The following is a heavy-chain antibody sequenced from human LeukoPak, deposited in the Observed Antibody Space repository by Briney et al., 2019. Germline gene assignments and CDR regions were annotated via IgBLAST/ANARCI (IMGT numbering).Heavy chain of an antibody. CDR1: GGSFSGYY. CDR2: INHSGST. D-gene: IGHD3-3*01. CDR3: ARLTTFGVVIMGYNWFDP. J-gene: IGHJ5*02. V-gene: IGHV4-34*01. Sequence: SETLSLTCAVYGGSFSGYYWSWIRQPPGKGLEWIGEINHSGSTNYNPSLKSRVTISVDTSKNQFSLKLSSVTAADTAVYYCARLTTFGVVIMGYNWFDPWGQGTLVTVSS.